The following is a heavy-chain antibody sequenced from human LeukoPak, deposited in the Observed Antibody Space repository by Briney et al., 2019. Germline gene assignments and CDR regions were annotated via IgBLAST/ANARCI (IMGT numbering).Heavy chain of an antibody. J-gene: IGHJ5*02. V-gene: IGHV4-4*07. CDR3: AREYCSGGSCYSYNWFDP. CDR1: GGSISSYY. Sequence: SETLSLTCTVSGGSISSYYWSWIRQPAGKGLEWIGRIYTSGSTNYNPSLKSRVTISVDTSKNQFSLKLSSVTAADTAVYYCAREYCSGGSCYSYNWFDPWGQGTLVTVSS. CDR2: IYTSGST. D-gene: IGHD2-15*01.